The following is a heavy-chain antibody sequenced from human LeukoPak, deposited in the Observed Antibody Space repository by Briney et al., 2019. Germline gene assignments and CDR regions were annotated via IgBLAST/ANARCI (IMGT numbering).Heavy chain of an antibody. CDR1: GFTFSNAW. CDR2: IKGKTDGGTT. D-gene: IGHD1-20*01. J-gene: IGHJ4*02. Sequence: GGSLRLSCAAPGFTFSNAWMSWVRQAPRKGLEWVGRIKGKTDGGTTDYAAPVKGRFTISRDDSKNTLYLQMNSLKTEDTAVYYCTTPSFNYYWGQGTLVTVSS. CDR3: TTPSFNYY. V-gene: IGHV3-15*01.